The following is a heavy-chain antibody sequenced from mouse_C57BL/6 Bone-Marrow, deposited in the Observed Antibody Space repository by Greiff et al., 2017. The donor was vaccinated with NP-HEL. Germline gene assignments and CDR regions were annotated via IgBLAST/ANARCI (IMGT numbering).Heavy chain of an antibody. V-gene: IGHV1-69*01. Sequence: QVQLQQPGAELVMPGASVKLSCKASGYTFTSYWMHWVKQRPGQGLEWIGEIDPSDSYTNYNQKFKGKSTLTVDKSSSTAYMQRSSLTSEDSAVYYCARSNYGSSYGSAYWGQGTLVTVSA. CDR1: GYTFTSYW. J-gene: IGHJ3*01. D-gene: IGHD1-1*01. CDR3: ARSNYGSSYGSAY. CDR2: IDPSDSYT.